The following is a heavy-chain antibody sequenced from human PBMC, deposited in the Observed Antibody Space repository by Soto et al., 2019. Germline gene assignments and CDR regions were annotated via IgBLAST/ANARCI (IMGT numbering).Heavy chain of an antibody. D-gene: IGHD1-1*01. V-gene: IGHV3-23*01. Sequence: LRISCTASGFTFSSYAMSWVRQAPGKGLEWVSSISGSGGSTYYADSVKGRFTISRDNSKNTLYLQMNSLRAEDTAVYYCARVRGGELEKEYYHYMDVCGEGTTVTVSS. CDR1: GFTFSSYA. CDR3: ARVRGGELEKEYYHYMDV. CDR2: ISGSGGST. J-gene: IGHJ6*03.